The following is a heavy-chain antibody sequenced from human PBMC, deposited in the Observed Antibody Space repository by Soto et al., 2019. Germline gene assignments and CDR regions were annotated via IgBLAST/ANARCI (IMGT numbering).Heavy chain of an antibody. CDR1: GGSISSGDYY. J-gene: IGHJ4*02. V-gene: IGHV4-30-4*01. CDR3: ARVRRFGETADF. D-gene: IGHD3-10*01. CDR2: IYYSGST. Sequence: SETLSLTCTVSGGSISSGDYYWSWIRQPPGKGLEWIGYIYYSGSTYYNPSLKSRVTISVDTSKNQFSLKLSSVTAADTAVCYCARVRRFGETADFWGQRTLVTVSS.